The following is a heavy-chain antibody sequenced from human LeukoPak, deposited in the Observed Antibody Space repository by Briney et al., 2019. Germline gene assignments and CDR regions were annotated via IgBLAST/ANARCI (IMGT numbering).Heavy chain of an antibody. CDR2: IYYSGST. CDR1: GGSISSYY. V-gene: IGHV4-59*01. J-gene: IGHJ4*02. D-gene: IGHD5-18*01. CDR3: ARAGYSYGPYYFDY. Sequence: PSETLSLTCTVSGGSISSYYWSWIRQPPGKGLEWIGYIYYSGSTNYNPSLKSRVTISVGTSKNQFSLKLSSVTAAATAVYYCARAGYSYGPYYFDYWGQGTLVTVSS.